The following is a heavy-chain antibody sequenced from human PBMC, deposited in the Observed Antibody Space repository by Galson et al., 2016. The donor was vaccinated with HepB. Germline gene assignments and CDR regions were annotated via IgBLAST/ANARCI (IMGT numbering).Heavy chain of an antibody. CDR3: AKAPDEYYFDY. J-gene: IGHJ4*02. CDR1: GFTFSNYG. V-gene: IGHV3-23*01. CDR2: ISSSGGVT. Sequence: SLRLSCAASGFTFSNYGMSWVRQAPGKGLEWVAGISSSGGVTHYADSVKGRLTISRDNSKKTLYLQMNSLRAEDTAVYYCAKAPDEYYFDYWGQGTLVTVSS.